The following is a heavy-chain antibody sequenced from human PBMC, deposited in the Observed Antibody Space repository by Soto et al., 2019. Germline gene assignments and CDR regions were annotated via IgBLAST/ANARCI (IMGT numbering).Heavy chain of an antibody. CDR3: ARNVRETGDFDY. CDR1: GYTFTTYD. CDR2: MDPNNGNT. D-gene: IGHD3-10*01. V-gene: IGHV1-8*01. Sequence: ASVKVSCEASGYTFTTYDINWMRQATGQGLEWLGWMDPNNGNTGYAQKFQGRVTMTRSTSISTAYMELSSLTYEDTAVYYCARNVRETGDFDYWGQGTLVTVSS. J-gene: IGHJ4*02.